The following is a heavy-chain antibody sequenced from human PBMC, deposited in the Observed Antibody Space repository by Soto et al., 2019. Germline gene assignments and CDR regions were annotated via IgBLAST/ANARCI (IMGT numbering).Heavy chain of an antibody. J-gene: IGHJ3*02. D-gene: IGHD7-27*01. CDR3: AKDLGHGGRGAFDI. CDR2: ISYDGSNK. V-gene: IGHV3-30*18. CDR1: GFTFSSYG. Sequence: QVQLVESGGGVVQPGRSLRLSCAASGFTFSSYGMHWVRQAPGKGLEWVALISYDGSNKYYADSVKGRFTISRDNSKTTLYLQMNSLRTEDTAVYYCAKDLGHGGRGAFDIWGQGPRVTVSS.